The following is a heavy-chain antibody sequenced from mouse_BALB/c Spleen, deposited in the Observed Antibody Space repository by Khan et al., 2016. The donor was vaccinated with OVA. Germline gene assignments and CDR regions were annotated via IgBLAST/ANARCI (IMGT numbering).Heavy chain of an antibody. CDR2: IYPGDDHT. CDR3: ARSGLGSFAF. Sequence: QVQLQQSGAELARPGASVKLSCKASGYTFTDYYINWVKQRTGQGLEWIGDIYPGDDHTNYNEDFKGKAKLTADKSSSTAFMHLSSLTSEDSAVYFCARSGLGSFAFWGRGTLVTVSA. V-gene: IGHV1-76*01. J-gene: IGHJ3*01. D-gene: IGHD2-14*01. CDR1: GYTFTDYY.